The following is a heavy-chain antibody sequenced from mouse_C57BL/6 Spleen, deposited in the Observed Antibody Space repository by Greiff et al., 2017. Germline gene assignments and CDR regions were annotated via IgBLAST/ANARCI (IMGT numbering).Heavy chain of an antibody. D-gene: IGHD2-5*01. CDR3: ARYGYSNLYYFDY. V-gene: IGHV1-9*01. Sequence: QVQLKQSGAELMKPGASVKLSCKATGYTFTGYWIEWVKQRPGHGLEWIGEILPGGGSTNYNEKFKGKATFTADTSSNTAYMQLSSLTTEDSAIYYCARYGYSNLYYFDYWGQGTTLTVSS. CDR2: ILPGGGST. CDR1: GYTFTGYW. J-gene: IGHJ2*01.